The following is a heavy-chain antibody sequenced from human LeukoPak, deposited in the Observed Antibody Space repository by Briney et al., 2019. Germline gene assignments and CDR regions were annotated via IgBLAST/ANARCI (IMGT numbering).Heavy chain of an antibody. J-gene: IGHJ6*03. CDR2: ISGSGGST. CDR3: AKTGRYSYGHYSYYMDV. CDR1: GFTFSSYG. V-gene: IGHV3-23*01. Sequence: GGSLRLSCAASGFTFSSYGMSWVRQAPGKGREGVSAISGSGGSTYYADSVKGRFTISRDNSKNTLYLQMNSLRAEDTAVYYCAKTGRYSYGHYSYYMDVWGKGTTVTVSS. D-gene: IGHD5-18*01.